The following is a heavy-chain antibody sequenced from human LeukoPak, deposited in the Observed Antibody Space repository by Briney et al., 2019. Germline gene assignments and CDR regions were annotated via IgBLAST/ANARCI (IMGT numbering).Heavy chain of an antibody. CDR2: INPNSGGT. CDR3: ARDRGAVAGTWFDY. D-gene: IGHD6-19*01. V-gene: IGHV1-2*02. Sequence: ASVKVSCKAFGYTFTSNYMHWVRQAPGQGLEWMGWINPNSGGTNYAQKFQGRVTMTRDTSISTAYMELSRLRSDDTAVYYCARDRGAVAGTWFDYWGQGTLVTVSS. CDR1: GYTFTSNY. J-gene: IGHJ4*02.